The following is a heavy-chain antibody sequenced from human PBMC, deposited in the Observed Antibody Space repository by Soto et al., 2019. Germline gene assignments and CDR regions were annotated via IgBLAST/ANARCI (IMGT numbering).Heavy chain of an antibody. CDR1: GGSVGSGTYY. Sequence: SETLSLTCTVSGGSVGSGTYYWSWIRQPPGKGLEWIGYIYHSGSTSYNPSLESRLTISIDTSKNQFSLSLSSVTAADTAVYYCARDLGGYCTTSSCLPFGYWGQGILVTVS. CDR2: IYHSGST. V-gene: IGHV4-61*01. CDR3: ARDLGGYCTTSSCLPFGY. J-gene: IGHJ4*02. D-gene: IGHD2-8*01.